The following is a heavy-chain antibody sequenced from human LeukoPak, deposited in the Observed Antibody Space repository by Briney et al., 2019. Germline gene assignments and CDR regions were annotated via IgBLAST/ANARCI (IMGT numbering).Heavy chain of an antibody. V-gene: IGHV3-74*01. CDR2: ITRDGSYA. D-gene: IGHD2-15*01. J-gene: IGHJ5*02. CDR3: AKVAATQLNWFDP. Sequence: GGSLRLSCAASGFAFSNYWMHWVRQVPGKGLVWVSRITRDGSYANYADSVKGRFTISRDNSKNTLYLQMNSLRAEDTAVYYCAKVAATQLNWFDPWGQGTLVTVSS. CDR1: GFAFSNYW.